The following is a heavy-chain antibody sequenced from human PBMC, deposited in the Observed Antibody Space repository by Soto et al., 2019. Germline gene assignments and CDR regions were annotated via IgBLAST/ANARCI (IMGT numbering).Heavy chain of an antibody. CDR2: IWYDGSNK. D-gene: IGHD6-19*01. CDR1: GFTFSSYG. V-gene: IGHV3-33*01. Sequence: QVQLVESGGGVVKPGRSLRLSCAASGFTFSSYGMHWVRQAPGKGLEWVAVIWYDGSNKYYADSVKGRFTISRDNSKNTLYLQMNSLRAEDTAVYYCARDRIAVAGTVGVFYFDYWGQGTLVTVSS. CDR3: ARDRIAVAGTVGVFYFDY. J-gene: IGHJ4*02.